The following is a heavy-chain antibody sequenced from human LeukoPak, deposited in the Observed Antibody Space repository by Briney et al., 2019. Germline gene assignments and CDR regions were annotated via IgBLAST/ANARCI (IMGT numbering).Heavy chain of an antibody. CDR1: GFTFSSYG. D-gene: IGHD1-14*01. Sequence: PGGSLRLSCAASGFTFSSYGMHWVRQAPGKGLEWVAFIRYDGSNKYYADSVKGRFTISRDNSKNTLYLQMNSLRAEDTAVYYCAKDLQPVVAGNYWGQGTLVTVSS. V-gene: IGHV3-30*02. CDR3: AKDLQPVVAGNY. J-gene: IGHJ4*02. CDR2: IRYDGSNK.